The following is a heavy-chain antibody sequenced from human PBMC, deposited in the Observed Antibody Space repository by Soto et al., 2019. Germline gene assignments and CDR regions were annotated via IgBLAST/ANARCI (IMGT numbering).Heavy chain of an antibody. V-gene: IGHV3-23*01. CDR1: GFAFSTYA. CDR3: CRGYSSDH. J-gene: IGHJ4*02. Sequence: EVVLLESGGDLVQPGGYLRVSCTASGFAFSTYAMIWVRQAPGKGLEWVSSIGARGDRTFYADSVKGRFSISRDNSKNSLYLQLDSLIVEDTATYYCCRGYSSDHWGQGTLVTVSS. D-gene: IGHD4-4*01. CDR2: IGARGDRT.